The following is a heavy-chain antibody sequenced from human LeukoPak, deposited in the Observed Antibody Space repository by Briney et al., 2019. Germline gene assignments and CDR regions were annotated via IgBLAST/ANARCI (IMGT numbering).Heavy chain of an antibody. CDR2: IYHSGST. CDR3: ARDLRGYSYGYVE. CDR1: GGSISSGGYS. Sequence: NPSETLSLTCAVSGGSISSGGYSWSWIRQPPGKGLEWIGYIYHSGSTNYNPSLKSRVTISVDKSKNQFSLKLSSVTAADTAVYYCARDLRGYSYGYVEWGQGTLATVSS. D-gene: IGHD5-18*01. V-gene: IGHV4-30-2*01. J-gene: IGHJ4*02.